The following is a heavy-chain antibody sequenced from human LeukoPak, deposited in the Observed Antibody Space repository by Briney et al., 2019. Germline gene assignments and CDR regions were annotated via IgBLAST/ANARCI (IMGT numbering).Heavy chain of an antibody. D-gene: IGHD6-19*01. CDR1: GFTFSDYA. CDR3: ARVIRSSGWYVDH. CDR2: ITASSRTP. J-gene: IGHJ4*02. V-gene: IGHV3-23*01. Sequence: GGSLRLSCVASGFTFSDYAMSWVRQAPGKGLGWVSGITASSRTPFYADSVKGRFTISRDNSKNTLYLQMNSLKAEDTGVYYCARVIRSSGWYVDHWGQGTLVTVSS.